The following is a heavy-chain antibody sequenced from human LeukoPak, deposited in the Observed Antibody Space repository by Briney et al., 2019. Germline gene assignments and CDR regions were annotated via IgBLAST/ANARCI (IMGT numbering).Heavy chain of an antibody. CDR2: IWYDGSNK. CDR1: GFTFSSYG. D-gene: IGHD6-13*01. CDR3: ARERTLSGYSSSWSSYYFDY. Sequence: RSLRLSCAASGFTFSSYGMHWVRQAPGKGLEWVAVIWYDGSNKYYADSVKGRFTISRDNSKNTLYLQMNSLRAEDTAVYYCARERTLSGYSSSWSSYYFDYWGQGTLVTVSS. J-gene: IGHJ4*02. V-gene: IGHV3-33*01.